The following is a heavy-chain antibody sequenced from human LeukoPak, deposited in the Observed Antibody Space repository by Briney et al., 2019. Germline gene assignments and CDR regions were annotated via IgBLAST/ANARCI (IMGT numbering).Heavy chain of an antibody. J-gene: IGHJ1*01. CDR2: ISGSGGST. CDR1: GFTFSSYA. CDR3: ARGLYYYDSSGYYGEYFQH. V-gene: IGHV3-23*01. Sequence: GGSLRPPCAASGFTFSSYAMSWVRQAPGKGLEWVSAISGSGGSTYYADSVKGRFTISRDNSKNTLYLQMNSLRAEDTAVYYCARGLYYYDSSGYYGEYFQHWGQGTLVTVSS. D-gene: IGHD3-22*01.